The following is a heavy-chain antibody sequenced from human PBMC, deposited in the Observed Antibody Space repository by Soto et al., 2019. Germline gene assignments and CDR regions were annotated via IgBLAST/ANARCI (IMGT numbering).Heavy chain of an antibody. CDR2: IYTSGST. Sequence: QVQLQESGPGLVKPSETLSLTCTVSGDSMTKYYWSWIRQPAGQGLEWIGRIYTSGSTNYNPSLKSRVTMSIDTSNNHFSLKLKSVTAADTAVYYFARTVGAAYYFDFWGQGDLVTVSS. CDR1: GDSMTKYY. V-gene: IGHV4-4*07. D-gene: IGHD1-26*01. CDR3: ARTVGAAYYFDF. J-gene: IGHJ4*02.